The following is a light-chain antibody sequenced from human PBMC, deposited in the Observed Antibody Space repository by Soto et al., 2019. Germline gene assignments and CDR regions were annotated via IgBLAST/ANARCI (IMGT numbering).Light chain of an antibody. CDR2: GAS. Sequence: RVLTQSTATLSVSPGERPALCCSPSQSVDTKYLAWYQLKPGQAPRLIIFGASGRATGIPDRFSGSGSGTDFTLTISRLEPEDFAVYYCQQYGSLSWTFGQGTKVDIK. J-gene: IGKJ1*01. V-gene: IGKV3-20*01. CDR3: QQYGSLSWT. CDR1: QSVDTKY.